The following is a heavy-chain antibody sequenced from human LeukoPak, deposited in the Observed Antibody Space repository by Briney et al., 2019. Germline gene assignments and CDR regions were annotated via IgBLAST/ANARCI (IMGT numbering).Heavy chain of an antibody. V-gene: IGHV3-7*03. D-gene: IGHD6-6*01. J-gene: IGHJ3*01. Sequence: GGSLRLSCAVSGFTFSGFWMSWSRQAPGKGLEWVASINSDGSEGYYADVVKGRFTISRDNAKNSLYLQINSLRAEDTTVYYCARSSYSSSSSVWGQGTMVTVSS. CDR3: ARSSYSSSSSV. CDR1: GFTFSGFW. CDR2: INSDGSEG.